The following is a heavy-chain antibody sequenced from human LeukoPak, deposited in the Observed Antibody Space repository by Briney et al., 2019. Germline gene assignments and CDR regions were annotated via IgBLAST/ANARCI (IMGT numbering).Heavy chain of an antibody. CDR1: GFTFSSYG. CDR2: ISYDGSNK. D-gene: IGHD1-1*01. CDR3: AKSKGTTGTTGVDY. J-gene: IGHJ4*02. Sequence: GGSLRLSCAASGFTFSSYGMHWVRQAPGKGLEWVAVISYDGSNKYYADSVKGRFTISRDNSKNTLYLQMNSLRVEDTAVYYCAKSKGTTGTTGVDYWGQGTLVTVSS. V-gene: IGHV3-30*18.